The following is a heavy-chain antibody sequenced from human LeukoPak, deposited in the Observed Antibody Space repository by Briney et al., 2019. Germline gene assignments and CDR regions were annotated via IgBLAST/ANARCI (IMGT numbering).Heavy chain of an antibody. Sequence: GGSLRLSCAASGFTFSDYYMSWIRQAPGKRLDLVSYISSSGSTIYYADSVKGRFTISRDNAKNSLYLQMNSLRAEDTAVYYCARYYDFWSGYPYYYYMDVWGKGTTVTVSS. D-gene: IGHD3-3*01. CDR2: ISSSGSTI. J-gene: IGHJ6*03. V-gene: IGHV3-11*04. CDR3: ARYYDFWSGYPYYYYMDV. CDR1: GFTFSDYY.